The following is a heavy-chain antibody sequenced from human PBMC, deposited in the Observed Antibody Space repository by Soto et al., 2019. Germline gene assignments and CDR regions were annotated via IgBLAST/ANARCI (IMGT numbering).Heavy chain of an antibody. CDR2: IYYIGTT. CDR3: SRGNTYYGFLT. Sequence: QVQLQASGPGLVKPSQTLSLTCTVSGDSMGSGDYYWTWIRQPPGKGLEWIGYIYYIGTTFYNPSLESRVNISIDTPKNHFSLRLTSVTAADTAVYYCSRGNTYYGFLTWGQGTLVSVSS. V-gene: IGHV4-30-4*01. D-gene: IGHD3-10*01. CDR1: GDSMGSGDYY. J-gene: IGHJ5*02.